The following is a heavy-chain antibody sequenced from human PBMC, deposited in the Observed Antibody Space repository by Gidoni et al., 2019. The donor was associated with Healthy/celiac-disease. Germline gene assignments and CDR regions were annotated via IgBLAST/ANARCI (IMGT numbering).Heavy chain of an antibody. J-gene: IGHJ4*02. CDR1: GYSFTSYW. CDR3: ARHKGRSGSGWYYFDY. CDR2: IYPGDSDT. V-gene: IGHV5-51*01. Sequence: EVQLVQSGAEVKKPGESLKISCKGSGYSFTSYWIGWVRQMPGKGLEWMGIIYPGDSDTRYSPSFQGQVNISADKSISTAYLQWSSLKASDTAMYYCARHKGRSGSGWYYFDYWGQGTLVTVSS. D-gene: IGHD6-19*01.